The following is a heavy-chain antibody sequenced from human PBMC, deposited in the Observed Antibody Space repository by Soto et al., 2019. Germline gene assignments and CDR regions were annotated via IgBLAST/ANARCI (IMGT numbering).Heavy chain of an antibody. Sequence: GGSLRLSCAASGFTFSRYIMHWVRQAPGQGLEWIATISSTSTNIYYAESVQGRITSSRDNPKNSLSLQMDSLRRQDTAVYYCTRGIASASLVTFDVWGQGTMVTVSS. CDR3: TRGIASASLVTFDV. V-gene: IGHV3-21*01. D-gene: IGHD2-21*01. CDR2: ISSTSTNI. CDR1: GFTFSRYI. J-gene: IGHJ3*01.